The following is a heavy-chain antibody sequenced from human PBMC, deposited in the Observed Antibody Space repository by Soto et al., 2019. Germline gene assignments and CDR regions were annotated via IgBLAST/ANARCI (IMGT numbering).Heavy chain of an antibody. J-gene: IGHJ4*02. D-gene: IGHD3-16*01. CDR3: ARGGTPIDY. V-gene: IGHV1-18*01. Sequence: QVQLVQSGAEVKKPGASVKVSCKASGYTFTNFGITWVRQAPGQGLEWMGWISAYNGNTNYAQNFQGRVTMTTDTPTSTAYMELRRLRSDDTAVYCFARGGTPIDYWGQGTLVTVSS. CDR1: GYTFTNFG. CDR2: ISAYNGNT.